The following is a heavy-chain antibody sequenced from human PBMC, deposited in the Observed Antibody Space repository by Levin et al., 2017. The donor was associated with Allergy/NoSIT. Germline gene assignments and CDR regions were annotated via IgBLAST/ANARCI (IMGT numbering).Heavy chain of an antibody. J-gene: IGHJ6*02. CDR2: ASGTGGA. CDR3: ARARFDSWAHLYYGLDV. Sequence: SETLSLTCAVFGASFSGYSWTWIRQPPGEGLEWIGEASGTGGANYNPSLNGRITISLDASKNQFSLQLTSVTAADTALYYCARARFDSWAHLYYGLDVWGHGTTVTVSS. V-gene: IGHV4-34*01. CDR1: GASFSGYS. D-gene: IGHD3-3*01.